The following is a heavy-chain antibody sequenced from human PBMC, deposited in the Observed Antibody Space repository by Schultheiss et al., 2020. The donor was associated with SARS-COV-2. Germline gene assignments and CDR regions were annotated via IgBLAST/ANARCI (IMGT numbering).Heavy chain of an antibody. CDR2: INHSGST. Sequence: SQTLSLTCTVSGGSISSGGYYWSWIRQPPGKGLEWIGEINHSGSTNYNPSLKSRVTISVDTSKNQFSLKLSSVTAADTAVYYCARNLAIFGVGGAFDIWGQGTMVTVSS. D-gene: IGHD3-3*01. CDR3: ARNLAIFGVGGAFDI. J-gene: IGHJ3*02. V-gene: IGHV4-30-4*08. CDR1: GGSISSGGYY.